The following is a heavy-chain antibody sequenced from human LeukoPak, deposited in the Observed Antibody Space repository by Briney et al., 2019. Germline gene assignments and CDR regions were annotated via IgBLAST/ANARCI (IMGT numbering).Heavy chain of an antibody. Sequence: SETLSLTCAVYGGSFSGYYWSWIRQPPGKGLDWIGSIYYSGSTYYNPSLKSRFTISVDTSKNQFSLKLSSVTAADTAVYYCVNYYDSSDYQQPNHFDYWGQGTLVTVSS. CDR1: GGSFSGYY. J-gene: IGHJ4*02. D-gene: IGHD3-22*01. CDR2: IYYSGST. CDR3: VNYYDSSDYQQPNHFDY. V-gene: IGHV4-34*01.